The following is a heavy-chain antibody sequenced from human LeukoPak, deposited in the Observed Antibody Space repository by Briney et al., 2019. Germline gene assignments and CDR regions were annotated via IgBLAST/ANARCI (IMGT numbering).Heavy chain of an antibody. Sequence: GGSLRLSCAASGFTFSSYAMSWVRQAPGKGLEWVSAISGSGGSTYYADSVKGRFTISRDNSKNTLYLQRNSLRAEDTAVYYCAKSGEYYDYVWGSYRLNYWGQGTLVTVSS. CDR1: GFTFSSYA. CDR3: AKSGEYYDYVWGSYRLNY. V-gene: IGHV3-23*01. D-gene: IGHD3-16*02. J-gene: IGHJ4*02. CDR2: ISGSGGST.